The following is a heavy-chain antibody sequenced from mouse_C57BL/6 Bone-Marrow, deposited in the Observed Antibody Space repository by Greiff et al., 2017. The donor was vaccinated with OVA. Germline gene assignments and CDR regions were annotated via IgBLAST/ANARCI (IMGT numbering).Heavy chain of an antibody. CDR3: ASYYYGSRTFDY. CDR2: IYPRSGNT. Sequence: VQLQQSGAELARPGASVKLSCKASGYTFTSYGISWVKQRTGQGLEWIGEIYPRSGNTYYNEKFKGKATLTADKSSSTAYMELRSLTSEDSAVDFCASYYYGSRTFDYWGQGTTLTVSS. D-gene: IGHD1-1*01. CDR1: GYTFTSYG. V-gene: IGHV1-81*01. J-gene: IGHJ2*01.